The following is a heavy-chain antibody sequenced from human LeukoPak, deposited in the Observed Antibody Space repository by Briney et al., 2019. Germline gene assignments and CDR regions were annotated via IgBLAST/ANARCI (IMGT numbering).Heavy chain of an antibody. CDR2: ISSSSSII. CDR3: ARDRNWAFDI. V-gene: IGHV3-48*02. D-gene: IGHD1-20*01. CDR1: GFTFSTYS. Sequence: PGGSLGLSCAVSGFTFSTYSINWVRQAPGKGLEWVSYISSSSSIISYADSVKGRFTISTDNAKNSLYLQMNSLRDEVTAVYYCARDRNWAFDIWGQGTMVTVSS. J-gene: IGHJ3*02.